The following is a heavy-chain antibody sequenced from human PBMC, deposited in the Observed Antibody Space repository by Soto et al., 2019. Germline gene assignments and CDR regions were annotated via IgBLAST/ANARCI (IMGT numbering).Heavy chain of an antibody. J-gene: IGHJ4*01. D-gene: IGHD4-4*01. Sequence: EVQLVESGGGLVQPGGSLRLSCAASGLPFGDNWMHWVRQAPGKGLVWVSRISNDGSDTTYADSMRGRFTVSRDNAKNTLYLQMNSLRAEDTAVYYCARDSYSSATHWGHGTLVTVSS. CDR1: GLPFGDNW. CDR2: ISNDGSDT. CDR3: ARDSYSSATH. V-gene: IGHV3-74*01.